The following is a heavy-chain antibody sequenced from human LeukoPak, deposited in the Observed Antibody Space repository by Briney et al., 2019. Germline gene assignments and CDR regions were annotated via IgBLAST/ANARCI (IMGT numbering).Heavy chain of an antibody. J-gene: IGHJ5*02. CDR3: AREDYGDYNWFDP. D-gene: IGHD4-17*01. Sequence: SETLSLTCTVSGGSISSGSYYWSWIRQPAGKGLEWIGRIYTSGSTNYNPSLKSRVTISVDTSKNQFSLKLSSVTAADTAVYYCAREDYGDYNWFDPWGQGTLVTVSS. V-gene: IGHV4-61*02. CDR2: IYTSGST. CDR1: GGSISSGSYY.